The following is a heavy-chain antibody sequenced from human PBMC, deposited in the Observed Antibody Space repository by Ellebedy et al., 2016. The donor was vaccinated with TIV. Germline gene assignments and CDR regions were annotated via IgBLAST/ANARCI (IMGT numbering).Heavy chain of an antibody. D-gene: IGHD4-17*01. CDR2: IYSGGST. CDR3: ARGYDYGAWYFDL. CDR1: GFTVSDTY. V-gene: IGHV3-53*01. J-gene: IGHJ2*01. Sequence: GGSLRLSCAASGFTVSDTYMSWVRQAPGKGLEWVSVIYSGGSTYYADSVKGRFTISRDNSKNTLYLQMNSLRAEDTAVYYCARGYDYGAWYFDLWGRGTLVTVSS.